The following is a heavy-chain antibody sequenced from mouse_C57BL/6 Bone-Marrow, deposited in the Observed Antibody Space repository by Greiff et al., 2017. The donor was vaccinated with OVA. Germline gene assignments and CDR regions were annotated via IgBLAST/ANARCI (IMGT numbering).Heavy chain of an antibody. CDR3: ARQPILAYFDD. Sequence: QVQLQQPGAELVRPGTSVKLSCKASGYTFTSYWMHWVKQRPGQGLEWIGVIDPSDSYTNYNQKFKGKATLTVDTSSSTAYMQLSSLTSEDSAVYDCARQPILAYFDDWGQGTTLTVSS. CDR2: IDPSDSYT. CDR1: GYTFTSYW. V-gene: IGHV1-59*01. J-gene: IGHJ2*01.